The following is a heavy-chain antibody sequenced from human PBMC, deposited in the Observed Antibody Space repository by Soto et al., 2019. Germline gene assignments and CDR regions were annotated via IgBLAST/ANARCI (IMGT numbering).Heavy chain of an antibody. CDR1: GFTFSNAW. CDR2: IKSKTDGGTT. Sequence: EVQLVESGGGLVKPGGSLRLSCAASGFTFSNAWMNWVRQAPGKGLEWVGRIKSKTDGGTTDYAATVKGRFTISRDDSKNTLYLQMNSLKTEDTAVYYCTAGFDGDYVHRWSFDYWGQGTLVTVSS. J-gene: IGHJ4*02. V-gene: IGHV3-15*07. CDR3: TAGFDGDYVHRWSFDY. D-gene: IGHD4-17*01.